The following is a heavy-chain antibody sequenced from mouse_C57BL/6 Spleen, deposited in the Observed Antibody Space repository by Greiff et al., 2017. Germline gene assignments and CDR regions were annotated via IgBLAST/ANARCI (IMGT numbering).Heavy chain of an antibody. CDR2: ISGGGGNT. J-gene: IGHJ1*03. CDR3: ARQLITTVVARYFDV. CDR1: GFTFSSYT. V-gene: IGHV5-9*01. D-gene: IGHD1-1*01. Sequence: EVMLVESGGGLVKPGGSLKLSCAASGFTFSSYTMSWVRQTPGKRLEWVATISGGGGNTYYPDSVKGRFTISRDNAKNTLYLQMSSLRSEDPALYYCARQLITTVVARYFDVWGTGTTVTVAS.